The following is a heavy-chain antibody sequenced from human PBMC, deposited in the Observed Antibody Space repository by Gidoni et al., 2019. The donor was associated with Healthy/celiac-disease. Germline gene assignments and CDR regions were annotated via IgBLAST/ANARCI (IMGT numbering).Heavy chain of an antibody. J-gene: IGHJ5*02. Sequence: EVQLVESGGGLVQPGGSLRLSCAASGFPVSSNYMSWVRQAPGKGLGWVSVIYSGGSTYYADSVKGRFTISRDNSKNTLYLQMNSLRAEDTAVYYCARDRYSSGWYTGGSHWFDPWGQGTLVTVSS. CDR2: IYSGGST. CDR3: ARDRYSSGWYTGGSHWFDP. V-gene: IGHV3-66*02. CDR1: GFPVSSNY. D-gene: IGHD6-19*01.